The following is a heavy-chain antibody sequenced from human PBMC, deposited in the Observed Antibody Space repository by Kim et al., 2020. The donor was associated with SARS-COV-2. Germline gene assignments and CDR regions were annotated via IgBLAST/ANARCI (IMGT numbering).Heavy chain of an antibody. D-gene: IGHD3-3*01. CDR2: IIPIFGTA. CDR3: ARPLRFLEWLSPRQDDYYYYGMDV. V-gene: IGHV1-69*13. J-gene: IGHJ6*02. Sequence: SVKVSCKASGGTFSSYAISWVRQAPGQGLEWMGGIIPIFGTANYAQKFQGRVTITADESTSTAYMELSSLRSEDTAVYYCARPLRFLEWLSPRQDDYYYYGMDVWGQGTTVTVSS. CDR1: GGTFSSYA.